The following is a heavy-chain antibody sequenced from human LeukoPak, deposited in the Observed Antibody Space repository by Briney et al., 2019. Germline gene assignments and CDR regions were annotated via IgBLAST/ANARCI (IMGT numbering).Heavy chain of an antibody. V-gene: IGHV1-8*01. D-gene: IGHD6-19*01. Sequence: ASVKVSCKASGYTFTSYDINWVRQAIGQGLEWMGWMNPNSGNTGYAQKFQGRVTMTRNTSISTAYMELSSLRSEDTAVYYCARGVLSIAVAVDWGQGTLVTVSS. CDR3: ARGVLSIAVAVD. CDR1: GYTFTSYD. CDR2: MNPNSGNT. J-gene: IGHJ4*02.